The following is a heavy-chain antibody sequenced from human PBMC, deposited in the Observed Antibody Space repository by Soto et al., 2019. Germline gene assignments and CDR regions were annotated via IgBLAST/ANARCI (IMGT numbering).Heavy chain of an antibody. D-gene: IGHD5-12*01. CDR3: ERVQSGRNWSAP. CDR1: EGTVSDPGFC. V-gene: IGHV4-61*08. CDR2: IYFSGST. Sequence: VSEGTVSDPGFCRIWNKKTPGKGLEWIGFIYFSGSTNYNPSLKSRVTMSLDTSKNQFSLKLRSVTPADTAVYFGERVQSGRNWSAPWGQGTLVTVSS. J-gene: IGHJ5*02.